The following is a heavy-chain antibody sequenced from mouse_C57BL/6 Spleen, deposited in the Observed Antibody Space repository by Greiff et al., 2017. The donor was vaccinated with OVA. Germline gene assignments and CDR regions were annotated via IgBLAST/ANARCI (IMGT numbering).Heavy chain of an antibody. CDR1: GYSFTDYN. CDR2: INPNYGTT. CDR3: ARNYYGSSSYYFDY. V-gene: IGHV1-39*01. Sequence: VQLKQSGPELVKPGASVKISCKASGYSFTDYNMNWVKQSNGKSLEWIGVINPNYGTTSYNQKFKGKATLTVDQSSSTAYMQLNSLTSEDSAVYYCARNYYGSSSYYFDYWGQGTTLTVSS. D-gene: IGHD1-1*01. J-gene: IGHJ2*01.